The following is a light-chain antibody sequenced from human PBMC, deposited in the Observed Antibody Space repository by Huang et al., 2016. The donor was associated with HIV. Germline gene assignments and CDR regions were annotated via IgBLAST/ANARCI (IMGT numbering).Light chain of an antibody. J-gene: IGKJ4*01. CDR2: GAS. CDR3: QQYNIWPLT. V-gene: IGKV3-15*01. CDR1: QSVRTN. Sequence: EIVMTQSPATLSVSPGERVTLSCRASQSVRTNLVWYQQKPGQAPRRLIYGASTRATGVPARFSARGAGTEFTLTISSLQFEDFEVYYCQQYNIWPLTFGGGTKVEIK.